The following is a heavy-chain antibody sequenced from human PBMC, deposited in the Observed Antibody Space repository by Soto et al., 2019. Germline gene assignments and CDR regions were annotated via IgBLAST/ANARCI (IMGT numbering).Heavy chain of an antibody. Sequence: GSLRLSCAASGFTFSDHYMDWVRQAPGKGLEWVGRTRSIPNSYTTEYAASVKGRFTISRDDSKNSLYLQMNSLKTEDTAVYYCARGLGDPRSHAFDIWGQGTMVTVSS. D-gene: IGHD4-17*01. CDR1: GFTFSDHY. CDR2: TRSIPNSYTT. CDR3: ARGLGDPRSHAFDI. V-gene: IGHV3-72*01. J-gene: IGHJ3*02.